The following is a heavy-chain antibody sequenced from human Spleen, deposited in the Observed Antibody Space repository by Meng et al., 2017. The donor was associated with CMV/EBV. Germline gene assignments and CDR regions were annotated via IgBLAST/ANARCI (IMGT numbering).Heavy chain of an antibody. Sequence: GESLKISCAASVFTFSSYGMNWVRQAPGKGLEWVSYISSSGSTIYYADSVKGRFTISRDNAKNTLYLQMNSLRAEDTAVFYCARESYFYETSALGDFWGQGTLVTVSS. CDR3: ARESYFYETSALGDF. V-gene: IGHV3-48*03. CDR2: ISSSGSTI. J-gene: IGHJ4*02. CDR1: VFTFSSYG. D-gene: IGHD3-22*01.